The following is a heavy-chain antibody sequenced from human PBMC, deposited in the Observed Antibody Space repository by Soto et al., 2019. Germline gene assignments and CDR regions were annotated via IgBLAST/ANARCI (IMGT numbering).Heavy chain of an antibody. CDR1: GNTLSSYA. CDR3: ARGTGVRYFDY. CDR2: INPNSGGT. D-gene: IGHD7-27*01. Sequence: ASVKVSCKASGNTLSSYAFTWLRQAPGKGFELMGWINPNSGGTNYAQKFQGRVTMTRDTSISTAYMELSRLRSDDTAVYYCARGTGVRYFDYWGQGTMVTVYS. J-gene: IGHJ4*02. V-gene: IGHV1-2*02.